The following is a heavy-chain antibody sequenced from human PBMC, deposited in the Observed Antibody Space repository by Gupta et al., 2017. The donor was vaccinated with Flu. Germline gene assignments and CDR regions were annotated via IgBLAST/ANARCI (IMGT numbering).Heavy chain of an antibody. J-gene: IGHJ4*02. CDR2: ISFIGST. Sequence: SRNYYWTWVRQLPGKGLEWIGYISFIGSTNYNPSLKGRASISVDTSANRLSLDLTSLTVADTAVYYCAADGTYRKLDHWGQGTLVTVSS. CDR3: AADGTYRKLDH. D-gene: IGHD1-26*01. CDR1: SRNYY. V-gene: IGHV4-31*02.